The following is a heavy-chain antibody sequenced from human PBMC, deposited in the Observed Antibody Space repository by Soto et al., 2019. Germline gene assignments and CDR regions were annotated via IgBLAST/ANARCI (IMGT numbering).Heavy chain of an antibody. V-gene: IGHV3-23*01. Sequence: LRLSCAASGFTFSTHAMSWVRQAPGKGLEWVSSISSGGTTTFYAASVEGRFTISRDKSKNTLYLQMNSLRADDTAVYYCAREGGSIGGWFGRKFDSWGQGTQVTVSS. CDR3: AREGGSIGGWFGRKFDS. CDR1: GFTFSTHA. CDR2: ISSGGTTT. J-gene: IGHJ4*02. D-gene: IGHD6-19*01.